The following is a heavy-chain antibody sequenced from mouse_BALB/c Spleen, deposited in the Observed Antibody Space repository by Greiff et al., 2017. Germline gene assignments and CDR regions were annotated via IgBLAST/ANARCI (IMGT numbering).Heavy chain of an antibody. CDR2: ISDGGSYT. CDR1: GFTFSDYY. CDR3: ARAYRYIAMDY. Sequence: EVKLMESGGGLVKPGGSLKLSCAASGFTFSDYYMYWVRQTPEKRLEWVATISDGGSYTYYPDSVKGRFTISRDNAKNNLYLQMSSLKSEDTAMYYCARAYRYIAMDYWGQGTSVTVSS. J-gene: IGHJ4*01. D-gene: IGHD2-14*01. V-gene: IGHV5-4*02.